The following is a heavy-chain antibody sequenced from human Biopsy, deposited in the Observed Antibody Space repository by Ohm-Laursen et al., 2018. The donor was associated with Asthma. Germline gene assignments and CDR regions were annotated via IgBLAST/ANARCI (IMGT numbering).Heavy chain of an antibody. V-gene: IGHV4-39*01. CDR2: IYYSGTT. CDR3: VRGSSSWHHGPFHYYYGLDV. CDR1: SGSGGYMRSGNYY. D-gene: IGHD6-13*01. Sequence: TLSLTCSLSSGSGGYMRSGNYYWGWIRQPPGKGLEWIGSIYYSGTTYYNPSHESRVTVSADTSKNQFSLKLTSVTAADTAVYYCVRGSSSWHHGPFHYYYGLDVWGQGTTATVSS. J-gene: IGHJ6*02.